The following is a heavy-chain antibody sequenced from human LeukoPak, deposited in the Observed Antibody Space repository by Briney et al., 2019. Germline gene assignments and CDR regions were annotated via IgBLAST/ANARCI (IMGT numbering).Heavy chain of an antibody. Sequence: GGSLRLSCAASGFRFSSYDMNWVRQAPGKGLEWLSYISSSGSTIHYADSVKGRFTISRDNAKNSLYLQINTLRAEDTAVYYCARELRYHDYVVYFDYWGQGTLVTVSS. D-gene: IGHD4-17*01. CDR3: ARELRYHDYVVYFDY. CDR2: ISSSGSTI. V-gene: IGHV3-48*03. CDR1: GFRFSSYD. J-gene: IGHJ4*02.